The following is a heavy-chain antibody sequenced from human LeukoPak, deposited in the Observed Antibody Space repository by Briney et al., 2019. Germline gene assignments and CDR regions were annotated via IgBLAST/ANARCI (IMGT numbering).Heavy chain of an antibody. J-gene: IGHJ4*02. V-gene: IGHV1-46*01. D-gene: IGHD3-10*01. CDR2: IKPSDGFT. Sequence: ASVKVSCKASGYTFTGYYVHWVRQAPGQGLEWMGVIKPSDGFTSYAQKFQGRLTVTRDMSTSTVYMELNSLRSEDTAVYYCARGGMVRDRRHFQFDHWGQGTLVTVSS. CDR3: ARGGMVRDRRHFQFDH. CDR1: GYTFTGYY.